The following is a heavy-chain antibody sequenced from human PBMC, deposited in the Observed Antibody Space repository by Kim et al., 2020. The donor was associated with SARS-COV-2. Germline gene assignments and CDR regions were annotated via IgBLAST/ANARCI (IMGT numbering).Heavy chain of an antibody. CDR1: GFDFSDYE. CDR2: IVRSGTTM. D-gene: IGHD5-18*01. Sequence: GGSLRLSCAASGFDFSDYEMNWVRQAPGKGLEWVSYIVRSGTTMYYADSVKGRFTISRDNAKNSRFLQMNSLRAEDTAVYYCARVRYDYGYFPDFWGQGTLVSVSS. V-gene: IGHV3-48*03. CDR3: ARVRYDYGYFPDF. J-gene: IGHJ4*02.